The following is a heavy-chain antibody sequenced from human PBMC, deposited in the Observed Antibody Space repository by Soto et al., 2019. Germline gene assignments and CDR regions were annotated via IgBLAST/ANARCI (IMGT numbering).Heavy chain of an antibody. V-gene: IGHV4-61*08. J-gene: IGHJ6*04. CDR1: GGSISSDGYY. D-gene: IGHD2-2*03. CDR2: IYSNENT. Sequence: SETLSLTCAVSGGSISSDGYYWSWLRQSPGKGLEWIGYIYSNENTNYNPSLLSRVTISVDTSKNEFSLRLNSVTAADTAVYSCARFNGYCVSTKCNGYSGMDFWGKGTTVTASS. CDR3: ARFNGYCVSTKCNGYSGMDF.